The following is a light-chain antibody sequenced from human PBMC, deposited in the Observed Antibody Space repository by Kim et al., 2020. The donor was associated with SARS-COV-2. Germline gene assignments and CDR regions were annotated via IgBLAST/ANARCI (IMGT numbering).Light chain of an antibody. V-gene: IGKV1-6*01. Sequence: GERERINGREKVGSRNDLGWYQKKPGKAPKLLSYAASSLQSGVPSRCSGSGSGTHITLTISNVQPEDFGTYYCLQDYNYQWTFGQGTKVDIK. CDR3: LQDYNYQWT. J-gene: IGKJ1*01. CDR1: VGSRND. CDR2: AAS.